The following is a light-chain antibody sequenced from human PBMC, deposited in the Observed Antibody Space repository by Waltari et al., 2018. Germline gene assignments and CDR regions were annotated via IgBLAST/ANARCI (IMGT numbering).Light chain of an antibody. V-gene: IGKV1-39*01. CDR2: GAS. J-gene: IGKJ1*01. Sequence: DIRLTQSPSSLSASVGDRVTVTCRASQNIANYLNWYQKKPGKAPKLMIYGASNLQDGVPSRVSGSGFGTEFTLTISSLETEDFATYYCQRSYSSFGKGTKVEIK. CDR1: QNIANY. CDR3: QRSYSS.